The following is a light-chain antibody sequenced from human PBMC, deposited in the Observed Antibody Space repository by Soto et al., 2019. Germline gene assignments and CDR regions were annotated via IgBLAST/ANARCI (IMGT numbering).Light chain of an antibody. CDR2: DVS. V-gene: IGLV2-14*01. Sequence: QSVPTQPASVSGSPGQSITISCTGTSSDVGGYNYVSWYQQHPGKAPKLMIYDVSNRPSGVSNRFSGSKSGNTASLTISGLQAEDEADYYCSSYTSSSTDVVFGGGTKLTVL. CDR1: SSDVGGYNY. J-gene: IGLJ2*01. CDR3: SSYTSSSTDVV.